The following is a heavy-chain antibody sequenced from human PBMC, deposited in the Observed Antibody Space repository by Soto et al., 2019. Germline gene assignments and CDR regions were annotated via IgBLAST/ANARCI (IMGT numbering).Heavy chain of an antibody. V-gene: IGHV3-74*01. CDR3: AAFYYYYGMDV. D-gene: IGHD3-3*02. CDR1: GFTFISYW. J-gene: IGHJ6*02. CDR2: INSDGSST. Sequence: GGSVRLSCASSGFTFISYWMHWVRQAPGKGLVWVSRINSDGSSTSYADSVKGRFTISRDNAKNTLYLQMNSLRAEDTAVYYCAAFYYYYGMDVWGQGTTVTVSS.